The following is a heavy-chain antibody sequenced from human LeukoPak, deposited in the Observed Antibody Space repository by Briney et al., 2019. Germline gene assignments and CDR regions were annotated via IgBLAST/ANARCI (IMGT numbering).Heavy chain of an antibody. CDR3: ARRFRTSDTAMVGNSNYGMDV. D-gene: IGHD5-18*01. V-gene: IGHV1-18*01. Sequence: ASVKVSCKAPGYTFTSYGISWVRQAPGQGLEWMGWISAYNGNTNYAQKLQGRVTMTTDTSTSTAYMELRSLRSDDTAVYYCARRFRTSDTAMVGNSNYGMDVWGQGTTVTVSS. CDR2: ISAYNGNT. J-gene: IGHJ6*02. CDR1: GYTFTSYG.